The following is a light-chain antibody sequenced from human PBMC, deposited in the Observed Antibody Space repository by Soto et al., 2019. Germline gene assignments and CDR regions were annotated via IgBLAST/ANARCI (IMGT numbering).Light chain of an antibody. CDR3: SSYTTSYFYV. Sequence: QSALTQPASVSGSPGQSITISGTGSGRDIGAYNYVSWYQQHPGKAPKLIIYEVENRPSGVSNRFSASKSAFTASLTISGLQAEDEADYYCSSYTTSYFYVFGPGTKVTVL. V-gene: IGLV2-14*01. J-gene: IGLJ1*01. CDR2: EVE. CDR1: GRDIGAYNY.